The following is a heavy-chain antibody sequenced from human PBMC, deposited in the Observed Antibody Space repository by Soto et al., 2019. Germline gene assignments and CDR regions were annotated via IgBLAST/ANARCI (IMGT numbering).Heavy chain of an antibody. CDR1: GGSLSDYH. D-gene: IGHD3-16*02. V-gene: IGHV4-59*01. Sequence: QVQLQESGPGLVKPSATLSLTCSISGGSLSDYHWNWIRQPPGKGLEWIGYIYHSGRTNYNPSLNSGFTISLDTPAKQFALRPRSVTAAGTAVYYWSRMRGLGEISPYFDYWGQGALVTVS. CDR2: IYHSGRT. CDR3: SRMRGLGEISPYFDY. J-gene: IGHJ4*02.